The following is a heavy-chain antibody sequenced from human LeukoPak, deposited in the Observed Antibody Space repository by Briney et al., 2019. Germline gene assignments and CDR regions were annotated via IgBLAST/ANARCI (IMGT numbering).Heavy chain of an antibody. Sequence: HPGGSLRLSCAGSGFSFRRFWMTWVRQAPGRGLEWVANINGDGDGKRYADSVKDRFTISRDNARGLVFLQIHSLRDEDTALYYCARDSSPDSAKTYYDALDMWGQGTMVTVSS. J-gene: IGHJ3*02. D-gene: IGHD3-10*01. CDR1: GFSFRRFW. CDR2: INGDGDGK. V-gene: IGHV3-7*01. CDR3: ARDSSPDSAKTYYDALDM.